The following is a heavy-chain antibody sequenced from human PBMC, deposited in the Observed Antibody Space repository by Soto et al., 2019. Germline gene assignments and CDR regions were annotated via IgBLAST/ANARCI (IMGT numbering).Heavy chain of an antibody. CDR2: ILYSGST. D-gene: IGHD6-19*01. V-gene: IGHV4-39*01. CDR1: GGSITRNNHY. J-gene: IGHJ4*02. Sequence: QLQLQESGPGLVKPSETLSLTCIVSGGSITRNNHYWGWIRQSPGKGLEWIGSILYSGSTNSTPRLKSRVTLSVAASKIRFSLTMSSVPAADTALYYCARLGSSGWYQGSYFDYWGQGTLVTVSS. CDR3: ARLGSSGWYQGSYFDY.